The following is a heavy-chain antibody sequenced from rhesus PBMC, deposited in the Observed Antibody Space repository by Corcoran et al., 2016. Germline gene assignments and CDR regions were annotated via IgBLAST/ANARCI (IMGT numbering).Heavy chain of an antibody. D-gene: IGHD2-39*01. V-gene: IGHV4-65*02. CDR3: AIISYAGDFEF. Sequence: QVQLQESGPGLVKPSETMSLTCGVSGGSISSTNWWSWIRQPQGKGLEWIGNIGGSIATPYSNPSLMSLVTISQAPSQTQFSLKLSSVTAADTAVYYCAIISYAGDFEFWAQGALVTVSS. CDR2: IGGSIATP. J-gene: IGHJ1*01. CDR1: GGSISSTNW.